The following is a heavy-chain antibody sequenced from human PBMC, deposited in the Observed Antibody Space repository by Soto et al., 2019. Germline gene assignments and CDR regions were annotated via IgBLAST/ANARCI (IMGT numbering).Heavy chain of an antibody. CDR2: IYSGGST. Sequence: GGSLRLSCAASGFTVSSNYMSWVRQAPGKGLEWVSVIYSGGSTYYADSVKGRFTISRDNSKNTLYLQMSSLRAEDTAVYYCARSTVTTHFYDYWGQGTLVTVSS. J-gene: IGHJ4*02. CDR3: ARSTVTTHFYDY. CDR1: GFTVSSNY. D-gene: IGHD4-17*01. V-gene: IGHV3-66*01.